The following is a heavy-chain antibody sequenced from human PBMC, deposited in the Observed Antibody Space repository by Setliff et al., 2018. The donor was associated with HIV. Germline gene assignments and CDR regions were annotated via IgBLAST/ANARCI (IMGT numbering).Heavy chain of an antibody. CDR1: GYTFTSKH. CDR3: ARGQGCGGGCHYAFEM. J-gene: IGHJ3*02. Sequence: ASVKVSCKASGYTFTSKHINWVRQATGQGLEWLGWMDPSSAATGYAQKFQGRVTLTRDTSINTAYMELSSLTSDDTAVYYCARGQGCGGGCHYAFEMWGQGTMVTVSS. D-gene: IGHD2-21*02. CDR2: MDPSSAAT. V-gene: IGHV1-8*01.